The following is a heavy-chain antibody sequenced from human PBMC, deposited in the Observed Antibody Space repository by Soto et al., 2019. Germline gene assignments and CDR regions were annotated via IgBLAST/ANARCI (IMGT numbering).Heavy chain of an antibody. J-gene: IGHJ3*02. V-gene: IGHV4-39*01. CDR3: ASLVTVTTGKGAFDI. Sequence: KTSETLSLTCTVSGGSISSSSYYWGWIRQPPGKGLEWIGSIYYSGSTYYNPSLKSRVTISVDTSKNQFSLKLSSVTAADTAVYYCASLVTVTTGKGAFDIWGQGKMVTVSS. CDR2: IYYSGST. D-gene: IGHD4-17*01. CDR1: GGSISSSSYY.